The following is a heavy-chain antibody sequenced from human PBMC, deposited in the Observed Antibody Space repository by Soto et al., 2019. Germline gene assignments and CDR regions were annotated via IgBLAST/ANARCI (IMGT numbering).Heavy chain of an antibody. Sequence: GGSLRLSCAASGFTFSSYAMSWVRQAPGKGLEWVSAISGSGGSTYYADSVKGRFTISRDKSKNTLYLQMNSLRAEDTAVYYCAKDNSDQLWKDAFDIWGKGTMVTVSS. J-gene: IGHJ3*02. CDR2: ISGSGGST. D-gene: IGHD7-27*01. CDR3: AKDNSDQLWKDAFDI. V-gene: IGHV3-23*01. CDR1: GFTFSSYA.